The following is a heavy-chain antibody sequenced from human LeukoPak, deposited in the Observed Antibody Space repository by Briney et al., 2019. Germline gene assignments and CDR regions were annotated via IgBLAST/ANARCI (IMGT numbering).Heavy chain of an antibody. CDR3: VRDRGEDLRDYYYGMDV. CDR2: INPSGGGR. J-gene: IGHJ6*02. Sequence: ASVKVSCKASGYTFTSYYNHWVRQAPGQGLEWMGIINPSGGGRATYAQKFQGRVTMTSDTSTSTVYMELSSLRSEDTAVYYCVRDRGEDLRDYYYGMDVWGQGTTVIVSS. CDR1: GYTFTSYY. V-gene: IGHV1-46*01. D-gene: IGHD3-16*01.